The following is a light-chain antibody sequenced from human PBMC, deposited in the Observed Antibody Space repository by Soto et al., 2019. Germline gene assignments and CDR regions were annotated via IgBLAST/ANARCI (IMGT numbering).Light chain of an antibody. CDR2: AAS. V-gene: IGKV1-39*01. CDR3: QQTYSIPRT. CDR1: QTFNNY. J-gene: IGKJ3*01. Sequence: DIQMTQSPSSLSASVGDTVTITCRASQTFNNYLSWYQQKPGKAPKLLMYAASRLQSGVPSRFRGSGFGTEFTLTISDLQPEDFGTYFCQQTYSIPRTFGPGTRVD.